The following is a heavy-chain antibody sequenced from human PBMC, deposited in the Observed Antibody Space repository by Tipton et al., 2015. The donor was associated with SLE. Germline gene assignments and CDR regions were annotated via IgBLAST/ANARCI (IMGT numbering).Heavy chain of an antibody. CDR2: IYHRGST. CDR3: ARQILVQYFDH. J-gene: IGHJ4*02. D-gene: IGHD2-8*02. Sequence: TLSLTCTVSGYSISSGYYWGWIRQPPGKGLEWIGSIYHRGSTYHNPSLKSRVTISVDTSKNQFSLKLSSVTAADTAVYYCARQILVQYFDHWGQGSLVTVSS. CDR1: GYSISSGYY. V-gene: IGHV4-38-2*02.